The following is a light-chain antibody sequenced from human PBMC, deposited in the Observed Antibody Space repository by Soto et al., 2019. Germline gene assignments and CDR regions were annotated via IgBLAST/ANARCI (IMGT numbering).Light chain of an antibody. CDR2: DAS. Sequence: DIHLTQSPSSLSASVGDRVTISCRATQGIGTYLTWYQQKPGRAPNLLIYDASTLQTGAPSRFSGRASATDLTLTISSLQPEDVGTYFCQQTYSTPPWTFGQGTRVEI. J-gene: IGKJ1*01. CDR3: QQTYSTPPWT. CDR1: QGIGTY. V-gene: IGKV1-39*01.